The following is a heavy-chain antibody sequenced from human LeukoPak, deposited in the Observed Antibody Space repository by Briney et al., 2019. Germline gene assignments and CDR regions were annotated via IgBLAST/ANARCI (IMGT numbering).Heavy chain of an antibody. CDR1: GGSISSGGYY. Sequence: SETLSLTCTVSGGSISSGGYYWSWIRQHPGKGLEWIGYIYYSGSTYYNPSLKSRVTISVDTSKNQFSLKLSSVTAADTAVYYCARVEPSLWFGDPWGQGTLVTVSS. V-gene: IGHV4-31*03. D-gene: IGHD3-10*01. CDR3: ARVEPSLWFGDP. CDR2: IYYSGST. J-gene: IGHJ5*02.